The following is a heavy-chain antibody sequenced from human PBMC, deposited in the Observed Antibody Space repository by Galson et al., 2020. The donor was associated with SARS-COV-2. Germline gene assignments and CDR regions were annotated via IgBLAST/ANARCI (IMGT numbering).Heavy chain of an antibody. CDR3: ARGVRVGSSTEYFQH. CDR1: GFTFDDYG. V-gene: IGHV3-20*04. Sequence: AGSLRLSCAASGFTFDDYGMSWVRQAPGEGLEWVSGINWNGGSTGYADSVKGRFTISRDNAKNSLYLQMNSLRAEDTALYYCARGVRVGSSTEYFQHWGQGTLVTVSS. J-gene: IGHJ1*01. D-gene: IGHD1-26*01. CDR2: INWNGGST.